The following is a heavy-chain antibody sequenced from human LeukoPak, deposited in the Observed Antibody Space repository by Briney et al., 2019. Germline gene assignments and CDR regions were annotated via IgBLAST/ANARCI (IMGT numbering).Heavy chain of an antibody. D-gene: IGHD4-4*01. J-gene: IGHJ4*02. CDR2: ISGSGGST. CDR3: AKSEFVTTTSFDY. V-gene: IGHV3-23*01. Sequence: GGSLRLSCVASGFTFSSYAMNWVRQAPGKGLEWLSVISGSGGSTYYADSVKGRFTISRDNSKNTLYLQMNCLRAEDTAVYYCAKSEFVTTTSFDYWGQGTPVTVSS. CDR1: GFTFSSYA.